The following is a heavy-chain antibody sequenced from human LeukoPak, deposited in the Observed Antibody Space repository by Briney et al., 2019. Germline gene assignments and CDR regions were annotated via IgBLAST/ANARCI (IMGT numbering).Heavy chain of an antibody. Sequence: PGGSLRLSCAASGFTFSSYGMSWVRQAPGKGLEWVSVISSGGGGTNYAGSVKGRFTVSRDNSKNTLYMQMNSLRPEDTAVYYCAKSAPHFFDYWGQGTLVTVSS. D-gene: IGHD3-3*01. CDR3: AKSAPHFFDY. J-gene: IGHJ4*02. V-gene: IGHV3-23*01. CDR2: ISSGGGGT. CDR1: GFTFSSYG.